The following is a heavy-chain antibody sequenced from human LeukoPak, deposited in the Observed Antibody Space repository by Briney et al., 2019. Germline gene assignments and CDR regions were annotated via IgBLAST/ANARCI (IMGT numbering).Heavy chain of an antibody. J-gene: IGHJ4*02. Sequence: PGGSLRLSCAASGFTFSSYAMHWVRQALGKGLEWVAVISYDGSNKYYADSVKGRFTISRDNSKNTLYLQMNSLRAEDTAVYYCAKVTVATNCFDYWGQGTLVTVSS. D-gene: IGHD5-12*01. V-gene: IGHV3-30-3*01. CDR2: ISYDGSNK. CDR3: AKVTVATNCFDY. CDR1: GFTFSSYA.